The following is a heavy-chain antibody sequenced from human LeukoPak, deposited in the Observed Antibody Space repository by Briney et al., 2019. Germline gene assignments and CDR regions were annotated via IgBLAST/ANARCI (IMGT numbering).Heavy chain of an antibody. V-gene: IGHV1-18*01. J-gene: IGHJ6*03. CDR2: ISAYNGDT. CDR3: ARAPSVGYYYYYMDV. D-gene: IGHD1-26*01. Sequence: ASVKVSCKASGYTYTTYGITWVRQAPGQGPEWMGWISAYNGDTNYAQKLQGRVTMTTDTSTNTAYMELSRLRSDDTAVYFCARAPSVGYYYYYMDVWGKGTTVTVSS. CDR1: GYTYTTYG.